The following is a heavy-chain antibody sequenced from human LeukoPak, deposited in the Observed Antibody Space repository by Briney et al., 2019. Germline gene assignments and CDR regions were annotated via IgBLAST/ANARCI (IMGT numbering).Heavy chain of an antibody. CDR3: ARDRPFNPLAY. CDR2: IYYTGRT. Sequence: SETLSLTCTVSGDSIRSSPYYWGWIRQSPGKGLEWIGSIYYTGRTYYNPSFKTQVTISVDISKNQFSLTLTSVTAADKAIYFCARDRPFNPLAYWGQGTLVIVSS. CDR1: GDSIRSSPYY. J-gene: IGHJ4*02. V-gene: IGHV4-39*07. D-gene: IGHD1-14*01.